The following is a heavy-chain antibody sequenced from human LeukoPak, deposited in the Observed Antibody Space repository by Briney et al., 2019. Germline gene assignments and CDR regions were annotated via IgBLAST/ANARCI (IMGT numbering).Heavy chain of an antibody. CDR3: AKDGGFIVVVPAASFDP. D-gene: IGHD2-2*01. Sequence: GGSLRLSCAASGFTFSSYSMNWVRQAPGKGLEWVSYISSSSSTIYYADSVKGRFTISRDNSKNTLYLRMNSLRAEDTAVYYCAKDGGFIVVVPAASFDPWGQGTLVTVSS. CDR1: GFTFSSYS. V-gene: IGHV3-48*01. CDR2: ISSSSSTI. J-gene: IGHJ5*02.